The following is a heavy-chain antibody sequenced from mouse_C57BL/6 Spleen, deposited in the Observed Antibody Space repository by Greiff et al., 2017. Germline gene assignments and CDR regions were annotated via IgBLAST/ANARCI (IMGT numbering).Heavy chain of an antibody. CDR3: ARQRDYSNSFAY. V-gene: IGHV5-6*01. D-gene: IGHD2-5*01. CDR1: GFTFSSYG. Sequence: EVHLVESGGDLVKPGGSLKLSCAASGFTFSSYGMSWVRQTPDKRLEWVATISSGGSYTYYPDSVKGRFTISRDNAKNTLYLQMSSLKSEDTAMYYCARQRDYSNSFAYWGQGTLVTVSA. CDR2: ISSGGSYT. J-gene: IGHJ3*01.